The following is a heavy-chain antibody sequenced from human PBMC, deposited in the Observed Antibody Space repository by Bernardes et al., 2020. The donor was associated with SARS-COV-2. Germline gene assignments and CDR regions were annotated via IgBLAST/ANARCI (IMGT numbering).Heavy chain of an antibody. CDR3: ARDVGQYYYDSSGYLED. CDR1: GSSISSSNW. CDR2: IYHSGST. Sequence: SESLSLTCAVSGSSISSSNWWRCVLQPPGARLEWIGAIYHSGSTNYNPSLKSRVTISVDKSKNQFSLKLSSVTAADTAVYYCARDVGQYYYDSSGYLEDWGQGTLVTVSS. V-gene: IGHV4-4*02. J-gene: IGHJ4*02. D-gene: IGHD3-22*01.